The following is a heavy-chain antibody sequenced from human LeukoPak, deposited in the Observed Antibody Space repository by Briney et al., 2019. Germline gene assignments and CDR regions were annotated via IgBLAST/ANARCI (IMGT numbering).Heavy chain of an antibody. CDR3: ARLLPGIDY. D-gene: IGHD2-15*01. V-gene: IGHV3-30-3*01. Sequence: GGSLRLSCAASGFTFSSYAMHWVRQAPGKGLEWVAVISYDGSNKYYADSVKGRFTISRDNSENTLYLQMNSLRAEDTAVYYCARLLPGIDYWGQGTLVTVSS. J-gene: IGHJ4*02. CDR1: GFTFSSYA. CDR2: ISYDGSNK.